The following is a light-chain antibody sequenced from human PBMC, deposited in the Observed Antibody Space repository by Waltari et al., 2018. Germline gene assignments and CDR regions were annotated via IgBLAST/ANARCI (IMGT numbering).Light chain of an antibody. CDR3: QSYDTSLSAWV. J-gene: IGLJ3*02. CDR2: GND. CDR1: GACYD. V-gene: IGLV1-40*01. Sequence: GACYDVHWYQQLPGTAPKLLIFGNDLRPSGVPDRFSGSKSGTSASLAITSLQAEDEGDYYCQSYDTSLSAWVFAGGTKLTVL.